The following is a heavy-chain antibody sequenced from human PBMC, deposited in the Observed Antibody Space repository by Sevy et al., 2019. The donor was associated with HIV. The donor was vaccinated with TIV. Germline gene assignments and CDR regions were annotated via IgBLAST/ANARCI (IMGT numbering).Heavy chain of an antibody. J-gene: IGHJ6*02. CDR1: GFTFSDYY. Sequence: GGSLRLSCAASGFTFSDYYMSWIRQAPGKGLEWVSYISSSSSYTNYADSVKGRFTISRDNAKNSLYLQMNSLRAEDTAVYYCARAYYDFWSGYYPRSPYYYGMDVWGQGTTVTVSS. CDR3: ARAYYDFWSGYYPRSPYYYGMDV. D-gene: IGHD3-3*01. CDR2: ISSSSSYT. V-gene: IGHV3-11*06.